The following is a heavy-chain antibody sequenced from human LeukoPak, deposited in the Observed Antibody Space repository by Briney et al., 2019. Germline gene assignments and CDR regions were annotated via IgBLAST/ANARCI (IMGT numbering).Heavy chain of an antibody. V-gene: IGHV1-8*03. CDR3: ARGDFGETNTAFDI. J-gene: IGHJ3*02. D-gene: IGHD4-17*01. Sequence: GASVKVSCTTSGYTFTDYDIHWVRQAPGQGLEWMGWINPNSANTNYAQKLQGRVTFTRDTSLSIAYMELSSLTSKDAAVYFCARGDFGETNTAFDIWGQGTLVAVSS. CDR2: INPNSANT. CDR1: GYTFTDYD.